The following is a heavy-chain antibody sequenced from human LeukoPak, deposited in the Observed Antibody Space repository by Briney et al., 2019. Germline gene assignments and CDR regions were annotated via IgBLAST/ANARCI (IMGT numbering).Heavy chain of an antibody. CDR3: ARHHDSGWYDY. D-gene: IGHD6-19*01. CDR2: THYSGST. CDR1: GGSISSNY. J-gene: IGHJ4*02. V-gene: IGHV4-59*08. Sequence: SETLSLTCSVSGGSISSNYWSWIRQPPGKGLEWIGYTHYSGSTNYNPSLTRRVTISVDTSKNQFSLKLSSVTAADTAVYYCARHHDSGWYDYWGQGTLVTVSS.